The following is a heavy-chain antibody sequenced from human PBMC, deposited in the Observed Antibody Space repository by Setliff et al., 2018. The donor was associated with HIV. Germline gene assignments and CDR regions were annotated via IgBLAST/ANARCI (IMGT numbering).Heavy chain of an antibody. V-gene: IGHV3-21*04. CDR2: IITSSSYT. CDR1: GFTLRSYK. Sequence: GGSLRLSCAASGFTLRSYKMHWVRQGPGKGLEWVSFIITSSSYTYYADSVKGRFTISRDNAKNSLYLQMNSLRAEDTAVYYCAKVSSSSMALYYCAKGSPRYDSRGHPDSWGQGTLVTVSS. CDR3: AKVSSSSMALYYCAKGSPRYDSRGHPDS. J-gene: IGHJ4*02. D-gene: IGHD6-6*01.